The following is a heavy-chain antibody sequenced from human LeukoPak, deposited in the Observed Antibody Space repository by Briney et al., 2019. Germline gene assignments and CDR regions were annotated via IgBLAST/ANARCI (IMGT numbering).Heavy chain of an antibody. D-gene: IGHD2-2*01. CDR2: IDDYSANT. J-gene: IGHJ4*02. CDR1: VYTFATSG. CDR3: ARGHQYDFDY. V-gene: IGHV1-18*01. Sequence: GASVKVSCKASVYTFATSGISWVRHAPGHRLEWLGWIDDYSANTNYVPKFQGRVTMTKETSTSTAYMELRSLRSVDTAVYYCARGHQYDFDYWGQGTLVTVSS.